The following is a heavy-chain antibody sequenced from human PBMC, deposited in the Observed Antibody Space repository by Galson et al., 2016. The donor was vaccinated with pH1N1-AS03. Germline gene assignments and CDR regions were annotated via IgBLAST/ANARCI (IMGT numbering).Heavy chain of an antibody. CDR2: LGSGGDT. J-gene: IGHJ4*02. V-gene: IGHV3-23*01. CDR1: AFPLRNYA. D-gene: IGHD3-16*01. Sequence: SLRLSCAASAFPLRNYALRWVRQAPGKGLEWVSTLGSGGDTHYADSVKGRFTISRDKSKNTMYLQMHSLRAEDTAIYYCTQGEGGGPDDDWGQGTLVTVSS. CDR3: TQGEGGGPDDD.